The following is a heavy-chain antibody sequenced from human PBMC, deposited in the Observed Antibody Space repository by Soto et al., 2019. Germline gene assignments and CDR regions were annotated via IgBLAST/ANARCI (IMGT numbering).Heavy chain of an antibody. CDR2: ISSGSSFI. CDR3: TRVLLGGYYGSDFDF. V-gene: IGHV3-21*01. Sequence: PGGSLRLSCTASGFRFSSYGMNWVRQAPGKGLEWVSSISSGSSFIYYADSVKGRFTISRDNAKNSLYLQMNSLRADDTAIYYRTRVLLGGYYGSDFDFWGQGTQVTVS. CDR1: GFRFSSYG. D-gene: IGHD1-26*01. J-gene: IGHJ4*02.